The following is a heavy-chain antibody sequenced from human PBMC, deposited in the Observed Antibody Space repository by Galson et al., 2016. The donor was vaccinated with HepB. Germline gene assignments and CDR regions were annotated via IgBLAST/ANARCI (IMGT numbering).Heavy chain of an antibody. J-gene: IGHJ4*02. CDR2: INQDGSEK. Sequence: SLRLSCAASGFTYFSNLWMSWVRQAPGKGLEWVANINQDGSEKYFVDSVKGRFSISRDNSKNTLYLQMSSLRAEDTAVYYCAKSWCGDSGCHRFDYWGQGTLVTVSS. D-gene: IGHD6-19*01. V-gene: IGHV3-7*03. CDR1: GFTYFSNLW. CDR3: AKSWCGDSGCHRFDY.